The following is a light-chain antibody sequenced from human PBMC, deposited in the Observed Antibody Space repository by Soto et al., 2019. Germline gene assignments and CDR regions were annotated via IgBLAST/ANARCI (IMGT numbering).Light chain of an antibody. CDR1: QNIKTY. Sequence: DIQMTQSPSSLSASVGDSVTITCRASQNIKTYLNWYQQKPGKAPNLLIYAASSLHSGVPSRFSGSGSATDFTLTISSLQPEDFATYYCQQSFSSPPWTFGQGTKVEIK. CDR3: QQSFSSPPWT. J-gene: IGKJ1*01. CDR2: AAS. V-gene: IGKV1-39*01.